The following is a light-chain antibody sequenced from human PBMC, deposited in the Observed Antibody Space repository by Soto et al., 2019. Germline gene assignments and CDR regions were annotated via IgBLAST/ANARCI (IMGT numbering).Light chain of an antibody. CDR1: QSVSSN. Sequence: EIVMTQSPATLSVSPGERATLSCRASQSVSSNLAWYQQKPGQAPRLLIYGASTRATGIPARFSGSGYGTEFTLTISGLQSEDFAVYYCQQYNNWPFTFGPGTKVDIK. CDR3: QQYNNWPFT. CDR2: GAS. J-gene: IGKJ3*01. V-gene: IGKV3-15*01.